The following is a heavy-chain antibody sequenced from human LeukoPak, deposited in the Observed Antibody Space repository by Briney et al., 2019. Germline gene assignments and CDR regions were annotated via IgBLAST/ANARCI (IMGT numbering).Heavy chain of an antibody. CDR2: IYNAKNT. Sequence: PSETLSLTCSASGASTSSRYWSWIRQFQGGTLEWIGNIYNAKNTKYNPSLTSRVTISVDTSRNQFSLRLTSLTAADTAIYYCAQTTGWPGFDFWGPGALVTVSS. D-gene: IGHD6-19*01. V-gene: IGHV4-59*08. CDR1: GASTSSRY. CDR3: AQTTGWPGFDF. J-gene: IGHJ4*02.